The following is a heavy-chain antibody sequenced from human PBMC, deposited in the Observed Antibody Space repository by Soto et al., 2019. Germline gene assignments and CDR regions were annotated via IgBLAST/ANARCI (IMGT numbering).Heavy chain of an antibody. D-gene: IGHD1-26*01. CDR1: GASMSSGGYY. J-gene: IGHJ4*02. V-gene: IGHV4-31*03. CDR3: ARAPIE. CDR2: IYYSGST. Sequence: SETLSLTCTVSGASMSSGGYYWTWIRQSPGKGLEWIGYIYYSGSTYYNPSLESRVAISLDTSKNQFSLKLSSVTAADTAVYYCARAPIEWGQGTLVTVSS.